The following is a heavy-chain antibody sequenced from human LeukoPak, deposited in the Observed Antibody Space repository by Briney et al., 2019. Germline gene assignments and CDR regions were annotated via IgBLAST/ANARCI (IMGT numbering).Heavy chain of an antibody. D-gene: IGHD3-22*01. J-gene: IGHJ4*02. Sequence: GAPVKVSCKASGYTFTSYGISWVRQAPGQGLEWMGWISAYNGNTNYAQKLQGRVTMTTDTSTSTAYMELRSLRSDDTAVYYCARGLSAYYDSSGYYGLGYWGQGTLVTVSS. V-gene: IGHV1-18*01. CDR2: ISAYNGNT. CDR3: ARGLSAYYDSSGYYGLGY. CDR1: GYTFTSYG.